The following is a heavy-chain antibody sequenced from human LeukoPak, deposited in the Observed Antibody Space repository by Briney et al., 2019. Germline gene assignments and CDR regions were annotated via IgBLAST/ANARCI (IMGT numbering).Heavy chain of an antibody. CDR3: ARGRGGYYGSGRWYYYYYGMDV. V-gene: IGHV4-34*01. J-gene: IGHJ6*02. CDR2: INHSGST. D-gene: IGHD3-10*01. Sequence: PSETLSLTCAVYGGSFSGYYWSWIRQPPGKGLEWIGEINHSGSTNYNPSLKSRVTISVDTSKNQFSLKLSSVTAADTAVYYCARGRGGYYGSGRWYYYYYGMDVWGQGTTVTVSS. CDR1: GGSFSGYY.